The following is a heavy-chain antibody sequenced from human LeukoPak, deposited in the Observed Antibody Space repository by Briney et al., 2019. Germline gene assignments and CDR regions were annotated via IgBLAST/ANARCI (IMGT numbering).Heavy chain of an antibody. CDR1: GFTFSSYA. J-gene: IGHJ4*02. CDR2: ISGSGGGT. D-gene: IGHD3-9*01. Sequence: PGGSLRLSCAASGFTFSSYAMSWVRQAPGKGLEWVSAISGSGGGTYYADSVKGRFTISRDNSKNTLYLQMNSLRAEDTAVYYCAKVLRYFDWLSSFDYWGQGTLVTVSS. CDR3: AKVLRYFDWLSSFDY. V-gene: IGHV3-23*01.